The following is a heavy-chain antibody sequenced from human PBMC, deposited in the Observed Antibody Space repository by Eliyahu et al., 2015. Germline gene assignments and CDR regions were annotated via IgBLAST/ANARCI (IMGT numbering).Heavy chain of an antibody. D-gene: IGHD3-16*01. CDR3: ARDLGAYKRAFDY. CDR2: MYNGGAT. Sequence: RLSCEASGFTVSSNYMSWVRQAPGKGLEWLSVMYNGGATYYADSVKGRFTISRDNSKNTLYLQMDSLRADDTAMYYCARDLGAYKRAFDYWGQGTLVTVSS. J-gene: IGHJ4*02. CDR1: GFTVSSNY. V-gene: IGHV3-53*01.